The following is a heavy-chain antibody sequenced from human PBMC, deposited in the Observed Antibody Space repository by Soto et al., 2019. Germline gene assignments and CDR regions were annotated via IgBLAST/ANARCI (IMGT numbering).Heavy chain of an antibody. D-gene: IGHD3-22*01. J-gene: IGHJ6*02. Sequence: GESLKISCKGSGYSFTSYWISWVRQMPGKGLEWMGRIDPSDSYTNYSPSFQGHVTISADKSISTAYLQWSSLKASDTAMYYCACSRGSAFRYGSSGFPPPYYYYYYGMDVWGQGTTVTVSS. CDR3: ACSRGSAFRYGSSGFPPPYYYYYYGMDV. V-gene: IGHV5-10-1*01. CDR2: IDPSDSYT. CDR1: GYSFTSYW.